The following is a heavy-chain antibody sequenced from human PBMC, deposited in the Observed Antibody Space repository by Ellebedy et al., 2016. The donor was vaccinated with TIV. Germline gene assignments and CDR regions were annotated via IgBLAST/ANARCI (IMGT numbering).Heavy chain of an antibody. CDR1: GFTFSSYW. J-gene: IGHJ4*02. CDR2: ITSSSSTTK. V-gene: IGHV3-48*02. Sequence: GESLKISXAASGFTFSSYWMNWVRQAPGKGLEWVSYITSSSSTTKYYADSVKGRFTISRDNAKNSLYLQMNSLRDEDTAVYYCARIVDYSYDYWGQGTLVTVSS. D-gene: IGHD3-16*01. CDR3: ARIVDYSYDY.